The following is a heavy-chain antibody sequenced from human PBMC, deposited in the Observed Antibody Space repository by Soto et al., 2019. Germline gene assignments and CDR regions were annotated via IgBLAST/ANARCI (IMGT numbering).Heavy chain of an antibody. Sequence: PSETLSLTCTVSGGSISSYYWSWIRQPPGKGLEWIGYTYYSGSTNYNPSLKSRVTISVDTSKNQFSLKLSSVTAADTAVYYCARDPFGRAWGSYDYWGQGTLVTVSS. CDR3: ARDPFGRAWGSYDY. D-gene: IGHD3-16*01. CDR1: GGSISSYY. CDR2: TYYSGST. V-gene: IGHV4-59*01. J-gene: IGHJ4*02.